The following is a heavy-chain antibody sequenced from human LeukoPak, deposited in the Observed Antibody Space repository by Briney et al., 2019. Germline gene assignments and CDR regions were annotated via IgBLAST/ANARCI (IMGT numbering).Heavy chain of an antibody. CDR1: GFTFSSYS. V-gene: IGHV3-21*01. Sequence: PGGSLRLSCAASGFTFSSYSMNWVRQAPGKVLEWVSCISSSSSYIYYADSVKGRFTISRDNAKNSLYLQMNSLRAEDTAVYYCARAHNWKYGSFDFWGQGTLVTVSS. J-gene: IGHJ4*02. CDR3: ARAHNWKYGSFDF. CDR2: ISSSSSYI. D-gene: IGHD1-7*01.